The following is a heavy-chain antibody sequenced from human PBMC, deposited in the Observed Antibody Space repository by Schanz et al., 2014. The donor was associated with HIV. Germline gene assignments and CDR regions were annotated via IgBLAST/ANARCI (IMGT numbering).Heavy chain of an antibody. V-gene: IGHV3-11*04. Sequence: QVYLVESGGVLVKPGGSLRLSCAAFGFTFSDYYMTWVRQAPGKGLEWVSYISSGGVTISYADSMKGRFTISRDNAKKSLFLHMTSLRAEDTAVYYCTRAGGVYSEGAYWGPGTLVTVSA. D-gene: IGHD2-8*02. CDR1: GFTFSDYY. CDR3: TRAGGVYSEGAY. CDR2: ISSGGVTI. J-gene: IGHJ4*02.